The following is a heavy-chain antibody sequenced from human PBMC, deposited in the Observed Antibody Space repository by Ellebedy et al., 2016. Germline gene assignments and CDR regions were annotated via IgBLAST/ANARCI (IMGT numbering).Heavy chain of an antibody. CDR2: ISRTDDST. D-gene: IGHD4-17*01. CDR3: AKDRDDAGDFVFDS. J-gene: IGHJ4*02. Sequence: GESLKISXTASGLNFNTFFMSWVRQAPGKGLEWVSGISRTDDSTYYADSVKGRFTISRDDPKSTLYLQMNNLRAEDTAVYYCAKDRDDAGDFVFDSWGQGTLVTVSS. CDR1: GLNFNTFF. V-gene: IGHV3-23*01.